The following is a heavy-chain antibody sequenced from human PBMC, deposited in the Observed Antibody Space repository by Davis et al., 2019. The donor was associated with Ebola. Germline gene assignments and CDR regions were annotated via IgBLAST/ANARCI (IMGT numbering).Heavy chain of an antibody. J-gene: IGHJ4*02. D-gene: IGHD2-2*01. Sequence: GGSLRLSCAASGFIFSSYSMNWVRQAPGKGLEWVSSISSSSSYIYYADSVKGRFTISRDNAKNSLYLQMNSLRAEDTAVYYCARDEKGPIVLVPAAIGYWGQGTLVTVSS. V-gene: IGHV3-21*01. CDR2: ISSSSSYI. CDR3: ARDEKGPIVLVPAAIGY. CDR1: GFIFSSYS.